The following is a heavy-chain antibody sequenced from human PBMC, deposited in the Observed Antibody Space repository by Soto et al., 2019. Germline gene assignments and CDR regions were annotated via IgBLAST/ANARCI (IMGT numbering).Heavy chain of an antibody. Sequence: QVQLQESGPGLVKPSQTLSLTCTVSAGSISSGDYYWSWIRQPPGKGLEWIGYIYYSGSTYYNPPXXXRXXISVDTSKTQFSLKLSPVTAADSAVYYCASGLSEYSRSFDYWGQGTLVTVSS. CDR3: ASGLSEYSRSFDY. CDR2: IYYSGST. CDR1: AGSISSGDYY. V-gene: IGHV4-30-4*01. J-gene: IGHJ4*02. D-gene: IGHD6-6*01.